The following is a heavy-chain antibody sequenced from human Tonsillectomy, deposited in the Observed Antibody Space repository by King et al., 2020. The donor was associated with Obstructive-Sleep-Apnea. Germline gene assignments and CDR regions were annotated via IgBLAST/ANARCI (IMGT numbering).Heavy chain of an antibody. CDR3: ARANYRVIGSGGSDGYYYYGMDV. CDR1: GGSISSYY. CDR2: IYYSGST. V-gene: IGHV4-59*01. D-gene: IGHD3-10*01. Sequence: VQLQESGPGLVKPSETLSLTCTVSGGSISSYYWSWIRQPPGKGLEWIGYIYYSGSTNYNPSLKSRVTISVDTSKNQFSLKLSSVTAADTAVYYCARANYRVIGSGGSDGYYYYGMDVWGQGTTVTVSS. J-gene: IGHJ6*02.